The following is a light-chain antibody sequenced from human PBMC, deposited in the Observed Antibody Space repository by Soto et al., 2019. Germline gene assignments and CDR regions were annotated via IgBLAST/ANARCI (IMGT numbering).Light chain of an antibody. CDR1: RGDVGGYNY. CDR3: SSYTSGRPLVV. Sequence: QSALTQPASVSGSPGQSITISCAGTRGDVGGYNYVSWYQQHPGKAPNLIIYDATNRPSGVSDRFSGSKSGNMASLTISGLQAEDEADYYCSSYTSGRPLVVFGGGTKLTVL. CDR2: DAT. J-gene: IGLJ2*01. V-gene: IGLV2-14*01.